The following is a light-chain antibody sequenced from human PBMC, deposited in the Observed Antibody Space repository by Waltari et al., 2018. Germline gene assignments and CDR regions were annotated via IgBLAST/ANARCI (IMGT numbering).Light chain of an antibody. CDR1: SSNIGNYF. CDR2: DNN. J-gene: IGLJ2*01. CDR3: ATWDNSLTAVV. V-gene: IGLV1-51*01. Sequence: QSVLTQPPSVSAAPGQKVTISCSGSSSNIGNYFVSWYHQLPGATPKLLIYDNNERPSGIPDRFSASKSGTSATLDITGRQIGDEADYYCATWDNSLTAVVFGGGTKLTVL.